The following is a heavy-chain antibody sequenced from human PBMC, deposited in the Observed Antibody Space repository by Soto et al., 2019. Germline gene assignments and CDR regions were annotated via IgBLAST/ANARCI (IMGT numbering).Heavy chain of an antibody. CDR2: IWYDGSNK. V-gene: IGHV3-33*01. D-gene: IGHD3-22*01. CDR3: ARDYDSSGYPRYYFDY. Sequence: QVQLVESGGGVVQPGRSLRPSCAASGFTFSSYGMHWVRQAPGKGLEWVAVIWYDGSNKYYADSVKGQFTISRDNSKNTLYLQMNSLRAEDTAVYYCARDYDSSGYPRYYFDYWGQGTLVTVSS. CDR1: GFTFSSYG. J-gene: IGHJ4*02.